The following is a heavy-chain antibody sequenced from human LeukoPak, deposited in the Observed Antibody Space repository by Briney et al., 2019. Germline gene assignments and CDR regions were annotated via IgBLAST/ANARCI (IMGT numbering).Heavy chain of an antibody. V-gene: IGHV4-39*01. D-gene: IGHD3-22*01. Sequence: PSETLSLTCTVSGCSISSSSYYWGWIRQPPGKGLEWIVSIYYSGSTYYNPSLKSRVTISVDTSKNQFSLKLSSVTAADTAVYYCVRGYYDSSGYPPIDYWGQGTLVTVSS. CDR3: VRGYYDSSGYPPIDY. CDR1: GCSISSSSYY. CDR2: IYYSGST. J-gene: IGHJ4*02.